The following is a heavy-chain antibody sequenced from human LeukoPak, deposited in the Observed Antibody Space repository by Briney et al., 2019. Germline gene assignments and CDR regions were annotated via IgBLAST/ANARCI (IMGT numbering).Heavy chain of an antibody. J-gene: IGHJ6*02. CDR2: IYSGGST. Sequence: GGSLRLSCAASGFTVSSNYMSWVRQAPGKGLEWVSVIYSGGSTYCADSVKGRFTISRHNSKNTLYLQMNSLRAEDTAVYYCATTETTVGYYYYGMDVWGQGTTVTVSS. V-gene: IGHV3-53*04. CDR3: ATTETTVGYYYYGMDV. D-gene: IGHD1-1*01. CDR1: GFTVSSNY.